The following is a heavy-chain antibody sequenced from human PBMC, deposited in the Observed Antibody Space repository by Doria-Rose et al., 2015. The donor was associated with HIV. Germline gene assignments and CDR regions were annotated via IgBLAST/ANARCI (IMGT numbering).Heavy chain of an antibody. CDR3: ARGGYDFWSGYPGVGYYYMDV. CDR2: IYHSGST. Sequence: PGLVKPSETLSLTCSVSGGSISSDFWTWIRQPPGKGLEWIGNIYHSGSTNYNPSLKSRVTISVDTSKNQFSLKLSSVTVADTAVYYCARGGYDFWSGYPGVGYYYMDVWGKGTTVTVSS. V-gene: IGHV4-59*01. J-gene: IGHJ6*03. CDR1: GGSISSDF. D-gene: IGHD3-3*01.